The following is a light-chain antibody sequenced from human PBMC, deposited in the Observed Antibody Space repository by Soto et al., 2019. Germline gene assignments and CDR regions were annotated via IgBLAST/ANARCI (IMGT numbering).Light chain of an antibody. CDR3: MQALHTPYT. CDR1: QSLLHSNGYNY. V-gene: IGKV2-28*01. CDR2: LGS. J-gene: IGKJ2*01. Sequence: DIVMTQSPLSLPVTPGEPASISCRSSQSLLHSNGYNYLDWYLQKPGQSPPLLIYLGSNRASGVPDRFSGHGSGTDFTIKISRAEAEDVGVYYCMQALHTPYTFGQGTKLEIK.